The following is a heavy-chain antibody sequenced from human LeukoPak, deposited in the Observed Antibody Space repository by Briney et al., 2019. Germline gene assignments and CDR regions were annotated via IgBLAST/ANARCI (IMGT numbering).Heavy chain of an antibody. Sequence: PGRSLRLSCTASGFTFGDYAMSWFRQAPGKGLEWVGFIRSKAYGGTTEYAASVKGRFTISRDDSKSIAYLQMNSLKTEDTAVYYCTSSYSGSYWGGYYFDYWGQGTLVTVSS. CDR2: IRSKAYGGTT. V-gene: IGHV3-49*03. J-gene: IGHJ4*02. D-gene: IGHD1-26*01. CDR1: GFTFGDYA. CDR3: TSSYSGSYWGGYYFDY.